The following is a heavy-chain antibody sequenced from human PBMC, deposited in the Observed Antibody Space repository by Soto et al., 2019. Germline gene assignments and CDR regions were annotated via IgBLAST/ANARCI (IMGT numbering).Heavy chain of an antibody. D-gene: IGHD4-17*01. CDR3: ARGLYGDYGNDY. CDR2: INNDGSST. J-gene: IGHJ4*02. V-gene: IGHV3-74*01. Sequence: EVQLVESGGGLVQPGGSLRLSCAASGFTFSSYWMHWVRQAPGKGLVWVSRINNDGSSTNYADSVKGRFTISRDNAKNTLYVQMNSLSAEDTAVYYCARGLYGDYGNDYWGKGTLVTVSS. CDR1: GFTFSSYW.